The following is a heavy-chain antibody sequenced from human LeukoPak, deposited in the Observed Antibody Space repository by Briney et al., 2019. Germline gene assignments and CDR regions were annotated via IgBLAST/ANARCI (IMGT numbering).Heavy chain of an antibody. Sequence: SETLSLTCTVSGGSISSYYWSWIRQPPGKGLESIGYIYYSGSTNYNPSLKSRVTISVDTSKNQFSLKLSSVTAADTAVYYCARDTAVAGYDYWGQGTLVTVSS. D-gene: IGHD6-19*01. J-gene: IGHJ4*02. CDR2: IYYSGST. V-gene: IGHV4-59*01. CDR1: GGSISSYY. CDR3: ARDTAVAGYDY.